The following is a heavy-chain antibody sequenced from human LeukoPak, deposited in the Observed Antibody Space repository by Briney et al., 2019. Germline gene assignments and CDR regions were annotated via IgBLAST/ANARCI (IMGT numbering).Heavy chain of an antibody. Sequence: SETLSLTCTVSGDSISSSNYYWGWIRQPPGKGLEWIGSIYYSGSTYYNLSLKSRVTISVDTSKNQFSLKLTSVTAADTAVYFCASIAVAGTGIDYWGQGTLVTVSS. CDR3: ASIAVAGTGIDY. CDR2: IYYSGST. D-gene: IGHD6-19*01. V-gene: IGHV4-39*07. CDR1: GDSISSSNYY. J-gene: IGHJ4*02.